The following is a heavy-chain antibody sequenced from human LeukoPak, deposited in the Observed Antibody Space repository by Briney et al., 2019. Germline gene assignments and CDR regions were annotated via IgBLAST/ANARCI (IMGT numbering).Heavy chain of an antibody. J-gene: IGHJ6*02. Sequence: GASVKVSCKASGYSFTSYGISWVRQAPGQGLEWMGWISAYNGNTNYAQKLQGRVTMTTDTSTSTAYMELRSLRSDDTAVYYCARDGAYGSGSFSSHSMDVWGQGTTVTVSS. CDR3: ARDGAYGSGSFSSHSMDV. D-gene: IGHD3-10*01. V-gene: IGHV1-18*01. CDR1: GYSFTSYG. CDR2: ISAYNGNT.